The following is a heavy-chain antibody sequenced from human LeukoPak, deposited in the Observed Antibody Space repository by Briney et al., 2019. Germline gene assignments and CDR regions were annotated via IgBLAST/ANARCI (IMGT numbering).Heavy chain of an antibody. CDR3: ARAPIGRYYFDY. J-gene: IGHJ4*02. V-gene: IGHV4-30-2*01. D-gene: IGHD1-14*01. CDR1: GGSISSGGYS. CDR2: IYHSGST. Sequence: SETLSLTCAVSGGSISSGGYSWSWIRQPPGKGLEWIGYIYHSGSTYYNPSLKSRVTISVDRSKNQFSLKLSSVTAADTAVYYCARAPIGRYYFDYWGQGTLVTVCS.